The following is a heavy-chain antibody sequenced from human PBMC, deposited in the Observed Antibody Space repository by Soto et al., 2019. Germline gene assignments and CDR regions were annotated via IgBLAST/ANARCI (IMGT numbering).Heavy chain of an antibody. CDR2: ISLYSDGT. J-gene: IGHJ5*02. Sequence: QVQLVQSGGEVKRPGASVKVSCKTSGYTFSNYGITWVRQAPGQPLEWLGWISLYSDGTNYAQKFQGRVSMTTDTPSTTAYMELRSLRSDDTAVYYCARVVPGAEAWFDPWGQGTLVTVSS. CDR1: GYTFSNYG. CDR3: ARVVPGAEAWFDP. D-gene: IGHD2-2*01. V-gene: IGHV1-18*01.